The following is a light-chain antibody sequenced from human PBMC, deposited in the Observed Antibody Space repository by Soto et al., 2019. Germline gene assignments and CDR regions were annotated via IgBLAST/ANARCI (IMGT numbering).Light chain of an antibody. CDR3: MKGTHWPIN. V-gene: IGKV2-30*02. CDR1: QILVHSDGIAY. Sequence: DIVMTQSPLSLRVTLGHPASISCSSSQILVHSDGIAYFRWFQQGKGRYQRGIIYKVSNRDSGVPERLSGSGSGTDLEMKISRVEAEDVGVYYCMKGTHWPINFGQGKRLAI. CDR2: KVS. J-gene: IGKJ5*01.